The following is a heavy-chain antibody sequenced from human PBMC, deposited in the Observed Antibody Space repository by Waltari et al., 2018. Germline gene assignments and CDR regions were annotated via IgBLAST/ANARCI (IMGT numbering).Heavy chain of an antibody. CDR3: ARSPEDYYDIQGLDY. D-gene: IGHD3-22*01. J-gene: IGHJ4*02. Sequence: QVQLQESGPGLVKPSQTLSLTCTVSGGSISSGSYYWSWIRQPAGKGLEWIGRIYTSGSTNYNPPLKSRVTISVDTSKNQFSLKLSSVTAADTAVYYCARSPEDYYDIQGLDYWGQGTLVTVSS. CDR2: IYTSGST. CDR1: GGSISSGSYY. V-gene: IGHV4-61*02.